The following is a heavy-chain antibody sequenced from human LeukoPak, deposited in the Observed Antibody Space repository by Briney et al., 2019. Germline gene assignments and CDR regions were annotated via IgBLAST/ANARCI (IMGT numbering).Heavy chain of an antibody. Sequence: PSETLSLTCAVYGGSFSGYYWSWVRQPPGKGLEWIGEINHSGSTNYNPSLKSRVTISVDTSKNQCSLKLSSVTAADTAVYYCASVSSSGWYRPDYWGQGTLVTVSS. CDR1: GGSFSGYY. J-gene: IGHJ4*02. D-gene: IGHD6-19*01. CDR3: ASVSSSGWYRPDY. V-gene: IGHV4-34*01. CDR2: INHSGST.